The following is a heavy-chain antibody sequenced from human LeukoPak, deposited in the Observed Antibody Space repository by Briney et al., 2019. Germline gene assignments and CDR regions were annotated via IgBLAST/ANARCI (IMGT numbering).Heavy chain of an antibody. V-gene: IGHV4-38-2*02. CDR3: AKTNYYGSGNIYEGWWFDP. J-gene: IGHJ5*02. D-gene: IGHD3-10*01. CDR2: IYHSGST. CDR1: GYSISSGYY. Sequence: SETLSLTCTVSGYSISSGYYWGWIRQPPGKGLEWIGSIYHSGSTYYNPSLKSRVTISVDTSKNQFSLKLSSVTAADTAVYYCAKTNYYGSGNIYEGWWFDPWGQGTLVTVSS.